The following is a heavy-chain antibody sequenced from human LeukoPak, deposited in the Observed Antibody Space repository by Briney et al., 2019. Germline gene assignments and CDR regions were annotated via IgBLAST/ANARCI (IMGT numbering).Heavy chain of an antibody. CDR3: ARGLNCSSTICYLPFNY. CDR2: IITIFGTA. V-gene: IGHV1-69*05. CDR1: GGTFSSYA. J-gene: IGHJ4*02. D-gene: IGHD2-2*01. Sequence: AASVKVSCKASGGTFSSYAISWERQAPGQGPEWMGGIITIFGTANYAQKFQGRVTITTDESTSTAYMELRSLRAEDTAVYYCARGLNCSSTICYLPFNYWGQGTLVTVSA.